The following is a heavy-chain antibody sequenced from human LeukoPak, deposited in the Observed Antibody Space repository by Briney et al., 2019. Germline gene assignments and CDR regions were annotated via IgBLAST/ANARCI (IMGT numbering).Heavy chain of an antibody. Sequence: AGSLRLSCAASGFTFSDHYMDWVRQAPAKGLERICRGRNKAKSYTTEYAASVKDRFTISRDDSRNSLYLQMNSLKTEDTAVYYCARAGYSGNYYAAFDIWGQGTMLTVSS. CDR3: ARAGYSGNYYAAFDI. D-gene: IGHD1-26*01. V-gene: IGHV3-72*01. J-gene: IGHJ3*02. CDR2: GRNKAKSYTT. CDR1: GFTFSDHY.